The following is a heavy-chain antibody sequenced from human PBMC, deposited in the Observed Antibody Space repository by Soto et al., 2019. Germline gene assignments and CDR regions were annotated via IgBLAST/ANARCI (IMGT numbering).Heavy chain of an antibody. D-gene: IGHD1-7*01. CDR1: GGPISVFNHY. J-gene: IGHJ4*02. CDR2: IYYSGTT. Sequence: SETLSLTCTVSGGPISVFNHYWDWIRQPPGKGLEWIGTIYYSGTTIYNPSLQSRVTMSVDTSKRQFSLKVSSVNAADTAVYFRARRATDGTGHHYFDYWGQGARVTVSS. CDR3: ARRATDGTGHHYFDY. V-gene: IGHV4-39*01.